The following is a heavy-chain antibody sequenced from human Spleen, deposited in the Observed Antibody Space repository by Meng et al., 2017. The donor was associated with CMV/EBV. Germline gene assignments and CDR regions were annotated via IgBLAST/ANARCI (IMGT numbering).Heavy chain of an antibody. J-gene: IGHJ4*02. CDR2: ISYDGSNK. CDR1: GFTFSSYA. D-gene: IGHD1-26*01. V-gene: IGHV3-30-3*01. CDR3: ASQSSGSYLDFDY. Sequence: VQLVESGGGVVQPGRSLRLSCAASGFTFSSYAMHWVRQAPGKGLEWVAVISYDGSNKYYADSVKGRFTISRDNSKNMLYLQMNSLRAEDTAVYYCASQSSGSYLDFDYWGQGTLVTVSS.